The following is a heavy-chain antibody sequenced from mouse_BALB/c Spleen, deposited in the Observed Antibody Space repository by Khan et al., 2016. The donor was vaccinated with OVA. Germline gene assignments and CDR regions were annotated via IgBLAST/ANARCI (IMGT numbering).Heavy chain of an antibody. D-gene: IGHD6-2*01. CDR1: GYTFTSYW. V-gene: IGHV1S41*01. CDR3: SRSTDDGRSLCELDY. CDR2: IAPGSGST. J-gene: IGHJ4*01. Sequence: DLVKPGASVKLSCKASGYTFTSYWFNWIKQRPGQGLEWIGRIAPGSGSTSYNEMFKGKATLTVDTSSSIVSIQLSILTFEPTAVNFGSRSTDDGRSLCELDYWGQGSSVNVSS.